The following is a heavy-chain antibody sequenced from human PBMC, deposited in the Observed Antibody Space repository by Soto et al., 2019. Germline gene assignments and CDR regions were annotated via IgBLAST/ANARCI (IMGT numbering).Heavy chain of an antibody. CDR3: ARSKTYYYDSSGYCGFDP. J-gene: IGHJ5*02. CDR2: IYYTGGSP. V-gene: IGHV4-59*08. CDR1: GGSIRTYY. D-gene: IGHD3-22*01. Sequence: SETLSLTCTVSGGSIRTYYWSWIRQPPGKGLEWIGYIYYTGGSPNYNPSLKSRVAISVGTSKNQFSLKLSSVTAADTAVYYCARSKTYYYDSSGYCGFDPWGQGTLVTVSS.